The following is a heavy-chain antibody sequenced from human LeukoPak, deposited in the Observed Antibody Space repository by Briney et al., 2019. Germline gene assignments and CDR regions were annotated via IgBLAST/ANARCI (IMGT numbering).Heavy chain of an antibody. CDR3: ARVLRGYSYGSFDY. D-gene: IGHD5-18*01. Sequence: TSQTLSLTCTVSGGSISSGGYYWSWIRQHPGKGLEWIGYIYYSGSTYYNPPLKSRVTISVDTSKNQFSLKLSSVTAADTAVYYCARVLRGYSYGSFDYWGQGTLVTVSS. CDR2: IYYSGST. V-gene: IGHV4-31*03. CDR1: GGSISSGGYY. J-gene: IGHJ4*02.